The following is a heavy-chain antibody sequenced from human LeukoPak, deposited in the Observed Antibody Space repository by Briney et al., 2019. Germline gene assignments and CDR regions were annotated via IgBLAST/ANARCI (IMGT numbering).Heavy chain of an antibody. D-gene: IGHD2-15*01. V-gene: IGHV4-59*01. J-gene: IGHJ4*02. CDR3: ARGPHCSGGSCYVSYYDSSGTPFDY. CDR1: GGSISSYY. CDR2: IYYSGST. Sequence: PSETLSLTCTVSGGSISSYYWSWIRQPPGKGLEWIGYIYYSGSTNYNPSLKSRVTISVDTSKNQFSLKLSSVTAADTAVYYCARGPHCSGGSCYVSYYDSSGTPFDYWGQGTLVTVSS.